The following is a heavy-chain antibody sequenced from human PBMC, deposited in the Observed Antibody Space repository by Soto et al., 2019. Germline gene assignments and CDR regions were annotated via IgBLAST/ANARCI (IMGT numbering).Heavy chain of an antibody. CDR2: IDPSDSYT. CDR3: ARPGGNSSSWYYDFDY. Sequence: EVQLVQSGAEVKKPGESLRISCKGSGYSFTSYWISWVRQMPGKGLEWMGRIDPSDSYTNYSPSFQGHVTISADKSISTAYLQWSSLKASDTAMYYCARPGGNSSSWYYDFDYWGQGTLVTVSS. J-gene: IGHJ4*02. V-gene: IGHV5-10-1*01. D-gene: IGHD6-13*01. CDR1: GYSFTSYW.